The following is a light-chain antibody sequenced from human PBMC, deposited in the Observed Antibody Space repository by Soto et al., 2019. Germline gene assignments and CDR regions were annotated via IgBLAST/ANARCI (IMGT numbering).Light chain of an antibody. CDR3: YSFAGFNTQ. CDR1: STDVGGRNY. V-gene: IGLV2-14*01. J-gene: IGLJ2*01. Sequence: QSALTQPASVSGSPGQSITISCTGTSTDVGGRNYVSWYQQHPGKAPKLIIYEVNKRPSGISSRFSASKSGNTASLTISGLQADDEADYYCYSFAGFNTQFGGGTKLTVL. CDR2: EVN.